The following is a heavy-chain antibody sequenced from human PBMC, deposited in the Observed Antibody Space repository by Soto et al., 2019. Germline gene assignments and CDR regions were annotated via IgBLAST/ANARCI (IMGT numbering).Heavy chain of an antibody. CDR1: GDSVSSNSAA. Sequence: PSETLSLTCAISGDSVSSNSAAWNWIRQSPSRGLEWLGRTYYRSKWYNDYAVSVKSRITINPDTSKNQFSLQLNSVTPEDTAVYYCAREGPNKVAVVGLHYYYYGMDVWGQGTTVTVSS. CDR3: AREGPNKVAVVGLHYYYYGMDV. V-gene: IGHV6-1*01. CDR2: TYYRSKWYN. J-gene: IGHJ6*02. D-gene: IGHD6-19*01.